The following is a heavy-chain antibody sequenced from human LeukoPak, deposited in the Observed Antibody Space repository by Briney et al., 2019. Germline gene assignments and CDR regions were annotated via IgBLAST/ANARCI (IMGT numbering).Heavy chain of an antibody. Sequence: PGGSLRLSRAASGFTFSSYGMHWVRQAPGKGLEWVAVIWYDGSNKYYADSVKGRFTISRDNSKKTLYLQMNSLRAEDTAVYYCARISLESSGWYSLDYWGQGTLVTVSS. J-gene: IGHJ4*02. D-gene: IGHD6-19*01. CDR3: ARISLESSGWYSLDY. CDR1: GFTFSSYG. CDR2: IWYDGSNK. V-gene: IGHV3-33*01.